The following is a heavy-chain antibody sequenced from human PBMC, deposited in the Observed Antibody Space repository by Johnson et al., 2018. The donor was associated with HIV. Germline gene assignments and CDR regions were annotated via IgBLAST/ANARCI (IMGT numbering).Heavy chain of an antibody. CDR3: ARSRDYGPARSAFDI. V-gene: IGHV3-30-3*01. Sequence: QVQLVESGGGVVQPGRSLRLSCAASGFTFSSYAMHWVRQAPGKGLEWVAVISYAGSNKYYADSVKGRFTISRDNSKNTLYLQMNSLRAEDTAVYYCARSRDYGPARSAFDIWGQGTIVTVSP. CDR1: GFTFSSYA. CDR2: ISYAGSNK. J-gene: IGHJ3*02. D-gene: IGHD4-17*01.